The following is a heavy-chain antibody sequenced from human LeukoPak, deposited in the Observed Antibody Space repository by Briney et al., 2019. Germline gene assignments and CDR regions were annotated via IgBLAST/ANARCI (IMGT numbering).Heavy chain of an antibody. CDR3: VRDVYGDPFDY. CDR2: IHSTEST. J-gene: IGHJ4*02. Sequence: SETLSPTCTVSGGSISSYYWSWIRQPPGKGLEWIGYIHSTESTIYNPSLKSRVTISVDTSKNQFSLKLSSVTAADTAMYYCVRDVYGDPFDYWGQGTLVTVSS. V-gene: IGHV4-59*01. D-gene: IGHD4-17*01. CDR1: GGSISSYY.